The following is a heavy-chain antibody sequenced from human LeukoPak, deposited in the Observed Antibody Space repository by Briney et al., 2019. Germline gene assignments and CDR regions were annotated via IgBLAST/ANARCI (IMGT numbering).Heavy chain of an antibody. CDR2: ISGSGGTT. CDR3: AKASSSWYSDFDY. D-gene: IGHD6-13*01. V-gene: IGHV3-23*01. CDR1: VFSINNYA. Sequence: GGSLTLSCTVSVFSINNYAMNWARQATGKGLEWVSAISGSGGTTYNSDSVKGRFTISRDSAKNTLYLQINSLRAEDSAVYYCAKASSSWYSDFDYWGRGTLVTVSS. J-gene: IGHJ4*02.